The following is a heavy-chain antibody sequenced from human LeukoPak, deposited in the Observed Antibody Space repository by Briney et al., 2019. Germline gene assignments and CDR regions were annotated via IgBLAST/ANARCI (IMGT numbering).Heavy chain of an antibody. CDR1: GGSFSGYY. V-gene: IGHV4-34*01. CDR3: ARGGGPTGYYFDS. J-gene: IGHJ4*02. D-gene: IGHD1-1*01. Sequence: KPSETLSLTCAGYGGSFSGYYWTWIRQPPGKGLEWIGEINHRGSSNYNPSLESRVTISVERPKNQFSLKLSSVTAADTAVYYCARGGGPTGYYFDSWGQGTLFTVSS. CDR2: INHRGSS.